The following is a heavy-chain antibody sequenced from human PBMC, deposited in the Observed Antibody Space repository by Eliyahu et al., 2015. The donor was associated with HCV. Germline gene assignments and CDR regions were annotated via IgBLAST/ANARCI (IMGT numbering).Heavy chain of an antibody. CDR2: ISAYNGNT. D-gene: IGHD3-22*01. Sequence: QVQLVQSGAEVKKPGASVKVSCKASGYTFTSYGISWVRQAPGQGLEWMGWISAYNGNTNYAQKLQGRVTMTTHTSTSTAYMELRSLRSDDTAVYYCARDRNTYYDSSGSPFDYWGQGTLVTVSS. V-gene: IGHV1-18*01. J-gene: IGHJ4*02. CDR1: GYTFTSYG. CDR3: ARDRNTYYDSSGSPFDY.